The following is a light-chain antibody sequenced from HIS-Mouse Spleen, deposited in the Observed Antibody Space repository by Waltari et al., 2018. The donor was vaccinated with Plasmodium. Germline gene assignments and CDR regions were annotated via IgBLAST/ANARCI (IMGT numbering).Light chain of an antibody. CDR1: VLAKKY. CDR3: YSAADNNRV. J-gene: IGLJ3*02. CDR2: KDS. Sequence: SYELTQPSSVSVSPGQTARFTCSGDVLAKKYARWFQQKPGQAPVLVIYKDSERPSGIPERFSGSSSGTTVTLTISGAQVEDEADYYCYSAADNNRVCGGGTKLTVL. V-gene: IGLV3-27*01.